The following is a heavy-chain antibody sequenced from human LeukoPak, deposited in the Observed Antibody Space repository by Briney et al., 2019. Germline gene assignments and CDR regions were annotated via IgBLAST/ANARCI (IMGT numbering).Heavy chain of an antibody. CDR3: ARDDYGGSPYYYYYMDA. V-gene: IGHV4-4*07. J-gene: IGHJ6*03. Sequence: SETLSLACTVSGGSISSYYWSWIRQPAGKGLEWIGRIYTSGSTNYNPSLKSRVTMSVDTSKNQFSLKLSSVTAADTAVYYCARDDYGGSPYYYYYMDAWGKGTTVTVSS. CDR1: GGSISSYY. CDR2: IYTSGST. D-gene: IGHD4-23*01.